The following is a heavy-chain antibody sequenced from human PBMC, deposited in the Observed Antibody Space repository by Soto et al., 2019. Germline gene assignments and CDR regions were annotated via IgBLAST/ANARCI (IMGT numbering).Heavy chain of an antibody. CDR3: AKDSGISWYEGSNVFDY. CDR2: ISGSGGST. D-gene: IGHD6-13*01. V-gene: IGHV3-23*01. Sequence: EVQLLESGGGLVQPGGSLRLSCAASGFTFSSYAMSWVRQAPGKGLEWVSAISGSGGSTYYADSVKGRFTISRDNSKNTLYLQMNSLRAEDTAVYYCAKDSGISWYEGSNVFDYWGQGTLVTVSS. CDR1: GFTFSSYA. J-gene: IGHJ4*02.